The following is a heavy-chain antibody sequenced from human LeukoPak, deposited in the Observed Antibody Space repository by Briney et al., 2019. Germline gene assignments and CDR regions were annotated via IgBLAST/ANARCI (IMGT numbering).Heavy chain of an antibody. CDR3: ARVTPYTAMVSYDY. CDR1: GFTFSSYS. Sequence: GGSLRLSCAASGFTFSSYSMTWVRQAPGKGLEWVSYISSSSSTIYYADSVKGRFTISRDNAKNSLYLQMNSLRAEDTAVYYCARVTPYTAMVSYDYWGQGTLVTVSS. V-gene: IGHV3-48*01. CDR2: ISSSSSTI. D-gene: IGHD5-18*01. J-gene: IGHJ4*02.